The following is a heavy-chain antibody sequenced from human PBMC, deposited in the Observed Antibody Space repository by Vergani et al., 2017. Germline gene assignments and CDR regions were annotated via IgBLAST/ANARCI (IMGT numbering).Heavy chain of an antibody. D-gene: IGHD5-12*01. Sequence: LVESGGGVVQPGRSLTLTCSASGFGFKNFAMHWVRQAPGKGLEWVSSISSGSSYIYYADSVKGRFTISRDNAKNSLYLQMNSLRAEDTAVYYCARDLTRYSTASRRYFDYWGQGTLVTVSS. J-gene: IGHJ4*02. CDR2: ISSGSSYI. CDR3: ARDLTRYSTASRRYFDY. CDR1: GFGFKNFA. V-gene: IGHV3-21*01.